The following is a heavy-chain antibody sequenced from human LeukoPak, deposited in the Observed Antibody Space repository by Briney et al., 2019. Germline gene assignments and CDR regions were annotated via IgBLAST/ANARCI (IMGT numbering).Heavy chain of an antibody. Sequence: SQTLSLTSTVSGGSISSGGYYWSWSRQHPGKGLEWIGYIYYSGSTYYNPSLKSRVTISVDTSKNQFSLKLSSVTAADTAVYYCARMEAAAGYPWGQGTLVTVSS. CDR1: GGSISSGGYY. J-gene: IGHJ5*02. D-gene: IGHD6-13*01. CDR3: ARMEAAAGYP. CDR2: IYYSGST. V-gene: IGHV4-31*03.